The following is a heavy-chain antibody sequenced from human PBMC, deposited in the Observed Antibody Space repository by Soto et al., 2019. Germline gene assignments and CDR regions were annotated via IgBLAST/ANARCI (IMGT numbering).Heavy chain of an antibody. D-gene: IGHD3-10*01. CDR1: GGSVISYW. CDR2: IYYTGST. CDR3: ARGPGASGSYHYYFDY. J-gene: IGHJ4*02. Sequence: PSETLSLAGTVSGGSVISYWWIWIRQAPGKGLEWIGYIYYTGSTNYNPSLKSRVTISLDTSKNQFSLKLSSVTAADTAVYYCARGPGASGSYHYYFDYWGQGTLVTVSS. V-gene: IGHV4-59*02.